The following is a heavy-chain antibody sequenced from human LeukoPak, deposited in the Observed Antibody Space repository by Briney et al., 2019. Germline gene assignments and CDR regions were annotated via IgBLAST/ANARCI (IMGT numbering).Heavy chain of an antibody. V-gene: IGHV4-39*01. J-gene: IGHJ3*02. Sequence: PSETLSLTCTVSGGSISSRSYYWGWIRQPPGKGLEWIGSIYYSGRTYYDPSLKSRVTISVDTSKNQFSLKLSSVTAADTAVYYCARRGSSSSSSYGAFDMWGQGTKVTVSS. CDR2: IYYSGRT. D-gene: IGHD6-13*01. CDR1: GGSISSRSYY. CDR3: ARRGSSSSSSYGAFDM.